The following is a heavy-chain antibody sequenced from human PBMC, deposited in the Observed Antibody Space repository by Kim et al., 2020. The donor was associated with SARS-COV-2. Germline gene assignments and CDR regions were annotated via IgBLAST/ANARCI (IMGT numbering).Heavy chain of an antibody. CDR1: GYMFTSYG. V-gene: IGHV1-18*04. D-gene: IGHD4-17*01. Sequence: ASVKVSCKACGYMFTSYGFSWVRQAPGQGLEWLGWISARDGNTKYGQKVQGRVIRTTDTSTNTAYMELWSLRSDDTAMYYCARGAYGDVSFDYWGQGTLV. CDR3: ARGAYGDVSFDY. CDR2: ISARDGNT. J-gene: IGHJ4*02.